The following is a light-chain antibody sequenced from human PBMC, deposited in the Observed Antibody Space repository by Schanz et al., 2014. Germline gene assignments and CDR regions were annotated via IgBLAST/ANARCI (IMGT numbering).Light chain of an antibody. V-gene: IGKV3-20*01. CDR1: QSVSSY. CDR3: QHYGSSSWT. CDR2: DAS. Sequence: EIVLTQSPATLSLSPGERATLSCRASQSVSSYLAWYQQKPGQAPRLLIYDASNRATGIPDRFSGSGSGTDFTLTISRLEPEDFAVYYCQHYGSSSWTFGQGTKVEIK. J-gene: IGKJ1*01.